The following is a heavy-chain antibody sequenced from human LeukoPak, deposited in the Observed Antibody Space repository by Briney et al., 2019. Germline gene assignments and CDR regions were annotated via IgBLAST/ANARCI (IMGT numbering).Heavy chain of an antibody. J-gene: IGHJ4*02. CDR1: GVSISSSSHY. V-gene: IGHV4-39*01. Sequence: SETLSLTCTVSGVSISSSSHYWGWIRQPPGKGLEWIGSMYYSGGTYYNLSLKSRVTISIETSKNQFSLKLNSVTAADTAVYYCARLVRYCSTDSCYPFDYWGQGTLVTVSS. CDR3: ARLVRYCSTDSCYPFDY. CDR2: MYYSGGT. D-gene: IGHD2-2*01.